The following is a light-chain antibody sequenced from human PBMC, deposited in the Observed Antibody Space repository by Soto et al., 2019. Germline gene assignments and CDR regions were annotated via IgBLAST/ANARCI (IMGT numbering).Light chain of an antibody. J-gene: IGLJ2*01. CDR2: EVS. CDR1: SSDVGAYKY. V-gene: IGLV2-14*01. CDR3: CSFSATTTTTVV. Sequence: QSALTQPASVSGSPGQSITISCTGTSSDVGAYKYVSWYQQHPGKAPKLIIYEVSNRPSGVPNRFSASKSGNTASLTISGLQTEDEADYFCCSFSATTTTTVVFGGGTKVTVL.